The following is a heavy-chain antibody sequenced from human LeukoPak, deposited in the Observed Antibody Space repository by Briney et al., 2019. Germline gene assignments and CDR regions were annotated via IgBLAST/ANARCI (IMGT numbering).Heavy chain of an antibody. J-gene: IGHJ6*03. CDR1: GGSISSYY. D-gene: IGHD1-26*01. V-gene: IGHV4-59*12. Sequence: SETLSLTCTVSGGSISSYYWSWIRQPPGKGLEWIGYIYYSGSTDYNPSLKSRVTISVNKSKNQASLKLTSVTAADTAVYYCARLSVIVGAALEYYYYYMDVWGQGTTVTVSS. CDR2: IYYSGST. CDR3: ARLSVIVGAALEYYYYYMDV.